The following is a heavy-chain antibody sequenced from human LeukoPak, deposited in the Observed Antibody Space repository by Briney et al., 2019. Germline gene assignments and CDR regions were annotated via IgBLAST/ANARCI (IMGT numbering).Heavy chain of an antibody. D-gene: IGHD5-12*01. J-gene: IGHJ4*02. CDR1: GGSISSSDW. Sequence: PSETLSLTCAVSGGSISSSDWWSWVRQPPGKGLEWIGEISHSGSTNYSPSLKSRVSFSMDKSKNQFSLKLASVTAADTAVYYCARGHSLAAYRGYDYWGRGTLVTVSS. CDR2: ISHSGST. CDR3: ARGHSLAAYRGYDY. V-gene: IGHV4-4*02.